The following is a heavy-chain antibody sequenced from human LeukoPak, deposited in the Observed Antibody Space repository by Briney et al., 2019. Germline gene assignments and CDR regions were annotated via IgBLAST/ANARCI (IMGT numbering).Heavy chain of an antibody. D-gene: IGHD3-22*01. CDR1: GFIFSSYG. V-gene: IGHV3-30*02. J-gene: IGHJ4*02. Sequence: PGRSLRLSCAASGFIFSSYGMHWVRQAPGKGLEWVAFIRYDGSNKYYADSVKGRFTISRDNSKNTLYLQMNSLRAEDTAVYYCANPFIYDSSGYYDYWGQGTLVTVSS. CDR3: ANPFIYDSSGYYDY. CDR2: IRYDGSNK.